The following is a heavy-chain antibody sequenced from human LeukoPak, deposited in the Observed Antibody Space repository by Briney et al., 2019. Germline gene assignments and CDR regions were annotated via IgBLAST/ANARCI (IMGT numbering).Heavy chain of an antibody. Sequence: ASAKVSCEASVYTFTSYGISCVRRAAGQRLECMGWISAYNGNTNYAQKLQGRVTMTTDTSTSTAYIELRSMRSDDTVVYYCARGRTAGSGSYYQINYYGMDVWGQGTTVTVSS. V-gene: IGHV1-18*01. CDR1: VYTFTSYG. CDR2: ISAYNGNT. D-gene: IGHD3-10*01. J-gene: IGHJ6*02. CDR3: ARGRTAGSGSYYQINYYGMDV.